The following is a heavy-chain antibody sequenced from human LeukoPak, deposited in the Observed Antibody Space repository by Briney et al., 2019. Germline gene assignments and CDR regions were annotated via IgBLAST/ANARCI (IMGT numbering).Heavy chain of an antibody. CDR1: GGSISSYY. CDR2: IYTSGST. Sequence: SETLSLTCTVSGGSISSYYLSWIRQPAGRGLEWIGRIYTSGSTNYNPSLKSRVTMSVDTSKNQFSLKLSSVTAADTSVYYGAAREPYCSSTSCYWDYWGQGTLVTVSS. D-gene: IGHD2-2*01. J-gene: IGHJ4*02. V-gene: IGHV4-4*07. CDR3: AAREPYCSSTSCYWDY.